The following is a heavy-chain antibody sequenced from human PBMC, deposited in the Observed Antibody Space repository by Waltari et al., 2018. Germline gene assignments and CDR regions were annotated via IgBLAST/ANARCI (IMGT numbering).Heavy chain of an antibody. J-gene: IGHJ3*02. D-gene: IGHD4-17*01. Sequence: QVQLQESGPGLVKPSETLSLTCTVSGGSISSYYWSWIRQPPGKGLEWIGYIYYSGSTNYNPALKSRVTISVDTSKNQFSLKLSSVTAADTAVYYCAREIYGGNSRDAFDIWGQGTMVTVSS. V-gene: IGHV4-59*01. CDR3: AREIYGGNSRDAFDI. CDR2: IYYSGST. CDR1: GGSISSYY.